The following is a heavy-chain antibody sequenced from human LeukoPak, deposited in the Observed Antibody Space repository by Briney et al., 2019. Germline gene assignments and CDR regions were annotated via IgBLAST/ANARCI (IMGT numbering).Heavy chain of an antibody. V-gene: IGHV1-2*02. CDR3: ARGGVTYYDFWSGYYSFDY. CDR1: GYTFTGYY. J-gene: IGHJ4*02. D-gene: IGHD3-3*01. CDR2: INPNGGGT. Sequence: ASVKVSCKASGYTFTGYYMHWVRQAPGQGLEWMGWINPNGGGTNYAQKFQGRVTMTRDTSISTAYMELSRLRSDDTAVYYCARGGVTYYDFWSGYYSFDYWGQGTLVTVSS.